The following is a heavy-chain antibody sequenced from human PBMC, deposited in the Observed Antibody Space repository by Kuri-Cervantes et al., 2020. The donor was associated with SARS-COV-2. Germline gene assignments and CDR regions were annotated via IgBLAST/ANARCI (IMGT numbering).Heavy chain of an antibody. V-gene: IGHV4-34*01. CDR2: INHSGST. J-gene: IGHJ5*02. Sequence: ESLKISCEVSGFTLTDYHMSWIRQPPGKGLEWIGEINHSGSTNYNPSLKSRVTISVDTSKNKFSLKLSSVTAADTAVYYCARGHVVVVVAARSGWFDPWGQGTRVTRFS. CDR3: ARGHVVVVVAARSGWFDP. D-gene: IGHD2-15*01. CDR1: GFTLTDYH.